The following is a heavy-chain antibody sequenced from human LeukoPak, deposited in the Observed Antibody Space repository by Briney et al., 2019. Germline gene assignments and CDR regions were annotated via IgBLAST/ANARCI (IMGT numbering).Heavy chain of an antibody. J-gene: IGHJ5*02. D-gene: IGHD3-3*01. CDR2: INPNSGGT. Sequence: GASVKVSCKASGYTFTGYYMHWVRQAPGQGLEWMGWINPNSGGTNYAQKFQGRVTMTRDTSISTVYMVLSSLRSEDTAVYYCAREAVTIFGLVRTQTTKGPHRFDPWGQGTLVTVSS. CDR1: GYTFTGYY. CDR3: AREAVTIFGLVRTQTTKGPHRFDP. V-gene: IGHV1-2*02.